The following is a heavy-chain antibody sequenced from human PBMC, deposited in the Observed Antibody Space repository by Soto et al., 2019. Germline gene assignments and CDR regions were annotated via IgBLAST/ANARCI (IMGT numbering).Heavy chain of an antibody. J-gene: IGHJ4*02. D-gene: IGHD3-9*01. V-gene: IGHV4-30-4*01. CDR3: ARGRTYYDILTGPYYFDY. CDR2: IYYSGST. CDR1: GGSISSGDYY. Sequence: SETLSLTCTVSGGSISSGDYYWSWIRQPPGKGLEWIGYIYYSGSTYYNPSLKSRVTISVDTSKNQFSLKLSSVTAADTAVYYCARGRTYYDILTGPYYFDYWGQGTLVTVPS.